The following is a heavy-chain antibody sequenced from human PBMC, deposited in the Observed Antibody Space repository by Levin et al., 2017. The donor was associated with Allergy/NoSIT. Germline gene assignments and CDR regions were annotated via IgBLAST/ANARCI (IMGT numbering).Heavy chain of an antibody. CDR2: IYSGGST. Sequence: GESLKISCAASGFTVSSNYMSWVRQAPGKGLEWVSVIYSGGSTYYADSVKGRFTISRDNSKNTLYLQMNSLRAEDTAVYYCARVNSHSSGWYEYYFDYWGQGTLVTVSS. CDR3: ARVNSHSSGWYEYYFDY. D-gene: IGHD6-19*01. CDR1: GFTVSSNY. J-gene: IGHJ4*02. V-gene: IGHV3-66*01.